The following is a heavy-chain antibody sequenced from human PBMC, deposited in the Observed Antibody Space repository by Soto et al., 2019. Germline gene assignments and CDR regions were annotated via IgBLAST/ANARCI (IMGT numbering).Heavy chain of an antibody. CDR1: GYTFTSYG. Sequence: ASVKVSCKASGYTFTSYGISWVRQAPGQGLEWMGWISAYNGNTNYAQKLQGRVTMTTDTSTSTAYMELRSLRSDDTAVYYCARLRFGELSLNYYYYMDVWGKGTTVTVSS. D-gene: IGHD3-10*01. V-gene: IGHV1-18*01. CDR3: ARLRFGELSLNYYYYMDV. J-gene: IGHJ6*03. CDR2: ISAYNGNT.